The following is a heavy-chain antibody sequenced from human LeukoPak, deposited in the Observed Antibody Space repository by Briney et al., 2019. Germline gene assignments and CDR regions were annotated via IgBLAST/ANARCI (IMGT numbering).Heavy chain of an antibody. J-gene: IGHJ4*02. V-gene: IGHV3-23*01. Sequence: GGSLRLSCTASGFIFNNYAMNWVRQAPGKGLEWVSTITNTGGRTNYADSVQGRFTISRDNSNNTLSLQMNSLTAEGTAVYYCATEINPGYLDYWGQGSQVTVSS. CDR2: ITNTGGRT. CDR3: ATEINPGYLDY. CDR1: GFIFNNYA.